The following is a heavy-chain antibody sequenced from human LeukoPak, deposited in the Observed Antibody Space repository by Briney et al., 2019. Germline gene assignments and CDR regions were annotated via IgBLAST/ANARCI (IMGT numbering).Heavy chain of an antibody. CDR1: GGSISSYY. V-gene: IGHV4-59*08. Sequence: SETLSLTCTVSGGSISSYYWSWIRQPPGKGLEWIGYIYYSGSTNYNPSLKGRVTISVDTSKNQFSLKLSSVTAADTAVYYCARMDFWSGYYSYYFDYWGQGTLVTVSS. J-gene: IGHJ4*02. CDR3: ARMDFWSGYYSYYFDY. D-gene: IGHD3-3*01. CDR2: IYYSGST.